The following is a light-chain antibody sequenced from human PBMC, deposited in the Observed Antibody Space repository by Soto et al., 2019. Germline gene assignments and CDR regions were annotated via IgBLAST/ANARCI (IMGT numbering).Light chain of an antibody. V-gene: IGLV2-14*01. CDR1: SSDVGAYNY. CDR2: EVS. J-gene: IGLJ1*01. CDR3: SSYTGSSTLV. Sequence: QSALTQPASVSGSPGQSITISCTGTSSDVGAYNYVSWYQQHPGKAPKFMIYEVSNRPSGVSNRFSGSKSGNTASLTISGLQAEYEADYYGSSYTGSSTLVFGTGTKVTVL.